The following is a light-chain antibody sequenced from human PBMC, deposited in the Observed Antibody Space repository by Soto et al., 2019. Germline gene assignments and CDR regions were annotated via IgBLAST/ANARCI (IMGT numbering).Light chain of an antibody. CDR1: SSDVGSYNL. J-gene: IGLJ1*01. CDR3: CSYAGSSTFYV. Sequence: QSVLTQPASGSGSPGQPITISCTGTSSDVGSYNLVSWYQQHPGKAPKLMIYEGSKRPSGVSNRFSGSKSGNTASLTISGLQAEDEADYYCCSYAGSSTFYVFGPGTKVTVL. CDR2: EGS. V-gene: IGLV2-23*01.